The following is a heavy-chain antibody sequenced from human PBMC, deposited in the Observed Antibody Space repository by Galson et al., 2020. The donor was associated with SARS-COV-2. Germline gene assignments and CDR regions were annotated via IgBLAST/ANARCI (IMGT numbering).Heavy chain of an antibody. CDR2: VYTAGVT. J-gene: IGHJ3*02. CDR3: TKDTGKYAFDM. CDR1: GFTFNSYY. Sequence: GESLKISCAASGFTFNSYYMSWVRQAPGMGLEWVSVVYTAGVTYYADSVKGRFTISRDNSQNTLYLQMNSLRAEDTAVYYCTKDTGKYAFDMWGQGTMVIGSS. V-gene: IGHV3-23*03.